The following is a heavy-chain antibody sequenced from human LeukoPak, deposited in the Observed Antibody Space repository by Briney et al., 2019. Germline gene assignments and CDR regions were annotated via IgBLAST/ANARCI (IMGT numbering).Heavy chain of an antibody. CDR3: ARENPKNSDY. J-gene: IGHJ4*02. V-gene: IGHV4-39*01. D-gene: IGHD2/OR15-2a*01. Sequence: PSETLSLTCTVSGGSISSSTYYWYWAWIRQPPGKGLEWIGTIYYTGSTYYNPSLKSRVTISVDTSKNQFSLKLSSVTAADTAVYYCARENPKNSDYWGQGTLVTVSS. CDR1: GGSISSSTYY. CDR2: IYYTGST.